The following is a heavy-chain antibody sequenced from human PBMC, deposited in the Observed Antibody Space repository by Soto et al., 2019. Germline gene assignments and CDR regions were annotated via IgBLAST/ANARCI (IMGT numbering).Heavy chain of an antibody. CDR3: AKDIGYSIFGSFDV. Sequence: EVQLVESGGGLVQPGRSLRLSCAASGFTFDDYAMHWVRQAPGKGLEWVSGISWNSGSIGYADSVNGRFTISRDNAKNSLYLQMNSLRAEDTALYYCAKDIGYSIFGSFDVWGQGTMVTVSS. CDR1: GFTFDDYA. CDR2: ISWNSGSI. V-gene: IGHV3-9*01. D-gene: IGHD3-3*01. J-gene: IGHJ3*01.